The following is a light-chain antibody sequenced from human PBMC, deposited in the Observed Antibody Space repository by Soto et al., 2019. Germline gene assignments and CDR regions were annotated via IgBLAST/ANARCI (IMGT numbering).Light chain of an antibody. V-gene: IGLV1-40*01. J-gene: IGLJ3*02. Sequence: QSVLTQPPSLSGAPGQRVTISCTGSSSNIGAGSDVHWYRQLPGTAPKLLIYGSKYRPSGVPDRFSGSKSGTSASLAVSGLQADDEADYYCQAHDSALRHEVFGGGTKLTV. CDR1: SSNIGAGSD. CDR2: GSK. CDR3: QAHDSALRHEV.